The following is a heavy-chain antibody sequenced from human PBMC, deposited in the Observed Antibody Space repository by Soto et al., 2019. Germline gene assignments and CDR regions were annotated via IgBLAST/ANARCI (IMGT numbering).Heavy chain of an antibody. V-gene: IGHV3-30*03. CDR3: TRGRPLPSMNTGDEPLDI. CDR1: GFTFSNYA. Sequence: QVQLVESGGGVVQPGTSLTLSCAASGFTFSNYAMNWVRQAPGKGLEWVAAMSFDGTRYYADSVKGRSTISRDSARNTVFLQTSGLRVDDTALYYCTRGRPLPSMNTGDEPLDIWGQGTMVTVSS. D-gene: IGHD3-16*01. CDR2: MSFDGTR. J-gene: IGHJ3*02.